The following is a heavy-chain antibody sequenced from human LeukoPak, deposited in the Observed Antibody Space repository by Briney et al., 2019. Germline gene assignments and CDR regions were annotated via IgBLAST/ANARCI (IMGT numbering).Heavy chain of an antibody. CDR1: GFTFSNYA. V-gene: IGHV3-21*01. CDR2: ISSSSSYI. CDR3: ARNAYSYGYFDY. J-gene: IGHJ4*02. Sequence: GRSLRLSCAASGFTFSNYAKHWVRQAPGKGLEWVSSISSSSSYIYYADSVKGRFTISRDNAKNSLYLQMNSLRAEDTAVYYCARNAYSYGYFDYWGQGTLVTVSS. D-gene: IGHD5-18*01.